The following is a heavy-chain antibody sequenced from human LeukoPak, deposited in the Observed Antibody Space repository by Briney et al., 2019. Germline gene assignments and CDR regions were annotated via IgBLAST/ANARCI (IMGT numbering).Heavy chain of an antibody. J-gene: IGHJ4*02. CDR1: GFTFSSYW. CDR2: IRHDGSEK. V-gene: IGHV3-7*01. CDR3: ARGVPYDSWSGPHYSDY. Sequence: GGSLRLSCAASGFTFSSYWMSWVRQAPGKGLEWVANIRHDGSEKYYVDSVKGRFTISRDNAKDSLYLQMNSLRAEDTAVYYCARGVPYDSWSGPHYSDYWGQGTLVTVSS. D-gene: IGHD3-3*01.